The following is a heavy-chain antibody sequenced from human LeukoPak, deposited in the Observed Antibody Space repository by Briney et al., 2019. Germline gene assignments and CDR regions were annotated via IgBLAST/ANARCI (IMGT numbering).Heavy chain of an antibody. CDR1: GGSFSGYY. CDR3: ARVPLYDSSGYYLDY. CDR2: NNHSGST. V-gene: IGHV4-34*01. J-gene: IGHJ4*02. D-gene: IGHD3-22*01. Sequence: SETLSLTCAVYGGSFSGYYWSWIRQPPGKGLECVEENNHSGSTNYNPSLKSRVTISVDTSKNQFSLKLSSVTAADTAVYYCARVPLYDSSGYYLDYWGQGTLVTVSS.